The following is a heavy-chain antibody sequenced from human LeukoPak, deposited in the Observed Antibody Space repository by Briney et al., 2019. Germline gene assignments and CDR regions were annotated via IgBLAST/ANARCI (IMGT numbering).Heavy chain of an antibody. CDR1: GFTFSSYE. CDR2: ISSSGSTI. V-gene: IGHV3-48*03. D-gene: IGHD2-15*01. Sequence: GGSLRLSCAASGFTFSSYEMNWVRPAPRRGLERVSYISSSGSTIYYADSVKRRFTIARDNAKNSLYLQMNSLRAEDTAVYYCARVRYCSGGSCYGNWYDPWGQGTLVTVSS. CDR3: ARVRYCSGGSCYGNWYDP. J-gene: IGHJ5*02.